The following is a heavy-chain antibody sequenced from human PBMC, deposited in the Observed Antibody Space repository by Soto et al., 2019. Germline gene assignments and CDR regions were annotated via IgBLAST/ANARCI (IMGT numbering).Heavy chain of an antibody. D-gene: IGHD2-2*01. J-gene: IGHJ4*02. CDR3: AKSRDQLHPPYGY. CDR2: VWSDGNNK. CDR1: GFTFSSYA. V-gene: IGHV3-33*06. Sequence: LRLSCAASGFTFSSYAMHWFLQAPGKGLEWVALVWSDGNNKFYADSVKGRFTISRDNSKNTLYLQMNSLRAEDTAVYYCAKSRDQLHPPYGYWGQGTLVTVSS.